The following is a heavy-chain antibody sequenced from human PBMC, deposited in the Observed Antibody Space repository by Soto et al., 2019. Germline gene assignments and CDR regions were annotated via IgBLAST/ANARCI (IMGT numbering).Heavy chain of an antibody. CDR1: GFTFSSYW. CDR2: IKQDGSEK. J-gene: IGHJ4*02. D-gene: IGHD3-10*01. Sequence: EVQLVESGGGLVQPGGSLRLSCAASGFTFSSYWMSWVRQSPGKGLEWVANIKQDGSEKYYVDSVKGRCTISRYNAKNSLYLQMNRLRAEDTAVYDCASPRGVYEDGDYWGQGTLVTFSS. CDR3: ASPRGVYEDGDY. V-gene: IGHV3-7*01.